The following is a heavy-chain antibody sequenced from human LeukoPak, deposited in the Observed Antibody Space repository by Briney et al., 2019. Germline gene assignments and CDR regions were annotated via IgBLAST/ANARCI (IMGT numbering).Heavy chain of an antibody. Sequence: GASVKVSCKASGGTFSSYAISWVRQAPGRGLEWMGRIIPILGIANYAQKFQGRVTITADKSTSTAYMELSSLRSEDTAVYYCARDSMVPDAFDIWGQGTMVTVSS. J-gene: IGHJ3*02. D-gene: IGHD4/OR15-4a*01. CDR2: IIPILGIA. CDR1: GGTFSSYA. V-gene: IGHV1-69*04. CDR3: ARDSMVPDAFDI.